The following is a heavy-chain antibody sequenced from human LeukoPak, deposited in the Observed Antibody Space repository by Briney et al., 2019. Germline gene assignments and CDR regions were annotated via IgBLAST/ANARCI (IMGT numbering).Heavy chain of an antibody. V-gene: IGHV3-30-3*01. CDR1: GFTFRSYT. CDR2: ISYDGSNK. J-gene: IGHJ4*02. Sequence: PGRSLRLSCAASGFTFRSYTMHWVRQAPGKGLEWVAVISYDGSNKYYADSVKGRFTISRDNSKNTLFLQMNSLTTEDTAVYYCAREVGGDYVFDYWGQGTLVTVSS. D-gene: IGHD4-17*01. CDR3: AREVGGDYVFDY.